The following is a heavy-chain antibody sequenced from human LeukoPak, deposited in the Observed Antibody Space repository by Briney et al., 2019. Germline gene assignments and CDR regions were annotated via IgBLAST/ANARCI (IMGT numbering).Heavy chain of an antibody. CDR3: ARDGRRTFGVVITYNWFDP. CDR2: IIPIFGTA. D-gene: IGHD3-3*02. Sequence: ASVKVSCKASGGTFSSYAISWVRQAPGQGLEWMGGIIPIFGTANYAQKFQGRVTITADESTSTAYMELSSLRSEDAAVYYCARDGRRTFGVVITYNWFDPWGQGTLVTVSS. CDR1: GGTFSSYA. V-gene: IGHV1-69*13. J-gene: IGHJ5*02.